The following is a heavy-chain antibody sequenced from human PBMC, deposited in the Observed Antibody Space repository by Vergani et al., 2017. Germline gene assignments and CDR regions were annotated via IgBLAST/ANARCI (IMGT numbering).Heavy chain of an antibody. V-gene: IGHV3-21*01. CDR2: ISSSSSYI. D-gene: IGHD2-15*01. J-gene: IGHJ3*02. Sequence: EVQLVESGGGLVQPGGSMRLSCAASGFTFSSYSMNWVRQAPGKGLEWVSSISSSSSYIYYADSVKGRFTISRDNAKNSLYLQMNSLRAEDTAVYYCARDRELLRPRDAFDIWGQGTMVTVSS. CDR1: GFTFSSYS. CDR3: ARDRELLRPRDAFDI.